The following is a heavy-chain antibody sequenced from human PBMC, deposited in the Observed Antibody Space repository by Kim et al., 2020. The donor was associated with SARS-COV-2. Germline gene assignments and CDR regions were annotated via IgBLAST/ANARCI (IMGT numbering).Heavy chain of an antibody. CDR2: STI. V-gene: IGHV3-48*02. D-gene: IGHD1-1*01. Sequence: STIYYADSVKGRLTISRDNAKNSLYLQMNSLRDEDTAVYYCARDQGGTTNWGQGTLVTVSS. J-gene: IGHJ4*02. CDR3: ARDQGGTTN.